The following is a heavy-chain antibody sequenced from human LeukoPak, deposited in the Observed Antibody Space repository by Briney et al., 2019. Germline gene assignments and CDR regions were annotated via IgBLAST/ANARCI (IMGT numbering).Heavy chain of an antibody. CDR3: VRDSLTSSGWFQNYFDY. V-gene: IGHV3-21*01. CDR1: GFAVKSSY. Sequence: GGSLRLSCAASGFAVKSSYMNWVRQAPGKGLEWVSSIRSGTNYIYYANSVKGRFSISRDNARNSLYLQMNSLRAEDTAVYYCVRDSLTSSGWFQNYFDYWGQGTLVTVSS. J-gene: IGHJ4*02. CDR2: IRSGTNYI. D-gene: IGHD6-19*01.